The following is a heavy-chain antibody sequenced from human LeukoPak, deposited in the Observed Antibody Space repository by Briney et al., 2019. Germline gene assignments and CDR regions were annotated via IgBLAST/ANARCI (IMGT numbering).Heavy chain of an antibody. Sequence: SETLSLTCTVSGGSISSYYWSWIRQPAGKGLEWIGRIYTSGSTSYNPSLKSRVTMSVDTSKNQFSLTLSSVTAADTAVYYCARGNTLCSGGSCSTNIDYWDQGTLVTVSS. V-gene: IGHV4-4*07. CDR3: ARGNTLCSGGSCSTNIDY. CDR2: IYTSGST. D-gene: IGHD2-15*01. CDR1: GGSISSYY. J-gene: IGHJ4*02.